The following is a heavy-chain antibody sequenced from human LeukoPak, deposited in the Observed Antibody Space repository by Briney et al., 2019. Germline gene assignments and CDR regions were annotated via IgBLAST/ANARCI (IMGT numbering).Heavy chain of an antibody. CDR1: GSTFSSYA. CDR3: ASPSIPVRFLEWLSAAYYFDY. D-gene: IGHD3-3*01. CDR2: IIPIFGTA. V-gene: IGHV1-69*01. J-gene: IGHJ4*02. Sequence: ASVKVSCKASGSTFSSYAISWVRQAPGQGLEWMGGIIPIFGTANYAQKFQGRVTITADESTSTAYMELSSLRSEDAAVYYCASPSIPVRFLEWLSAAYYFDYWGQGTLVTVSS.